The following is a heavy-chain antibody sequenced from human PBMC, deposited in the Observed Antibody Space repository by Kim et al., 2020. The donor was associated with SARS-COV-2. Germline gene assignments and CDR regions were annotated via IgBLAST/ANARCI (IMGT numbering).Heavy chain of an antibody. CDR3: ARVRYAESDY. J-gene: IGHJ4*02. CDR2: INHSGST. V-gene: IGHV4-34*01. CDR1: GGSFSGYY. Sequence: SETLSLTCAVYGGSFSGYYWSWIRQPPGKGLEWIGEINHSGSTNYNPSLKSRVTISVDTSKNQFSLKLSSVTAADTAVYYCARVRYAESDYWGQGTLVTVSS. D-gene: IGHD2-2*01.